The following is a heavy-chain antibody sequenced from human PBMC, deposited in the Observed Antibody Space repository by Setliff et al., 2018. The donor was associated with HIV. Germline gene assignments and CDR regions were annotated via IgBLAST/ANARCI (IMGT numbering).Heavy chain of an antibody. CDR2: IDYSGST. V-gene: IGHV4-59*11. Sequence: PSETLSLTCTVSGGSISSHYWTWIRQPPGRGLEWIGYIDYSGSTNQNPSLKSRVTMSVDTSKNQVSLRLSSVTAADTATYYRARAFFFYTSGYRSYYHYMDVWGKGTTVTVSS. CDR3: ARAFFFYTSGYRSYYHYMDV. D-gene: IGHD3-22*01. J-gene: IGHJ6*03. CDR1: GGSISSHY.